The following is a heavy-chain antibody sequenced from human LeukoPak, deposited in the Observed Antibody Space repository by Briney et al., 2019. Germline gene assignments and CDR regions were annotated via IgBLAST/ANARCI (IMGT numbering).Heavy chain of an antibody. J-gene: IGHJ4*02. V-gene: IGHV3-74*01. CDR3: ARLEAAQPVDY. Sequence: GGSLRLSCAASGFTFSSYWMHWVRQAPGKGLVWVSRINTDGTSASYADSVKGRFTISRDNAKNTLYLQMNSLRAEDTAVYYCARLEAAQPVDYWGQGTLVTVSS. CDR2: INTDGTSA. D-gene: IGHD6-6*01. CDR1: GFTFSSYW.